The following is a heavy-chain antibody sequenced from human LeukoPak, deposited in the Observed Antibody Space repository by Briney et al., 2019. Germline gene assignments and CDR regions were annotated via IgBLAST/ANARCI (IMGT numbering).Heavy chain of an antibody. V-gene: IGHV3-30*02. D-gene: IGHD2-2*01. Sequence: GGSLKLSCAASGFTFSSYGMHWVRQAPGKGLEWVAFIWYDGSNKYYADSVKGRFTISRDNSKNTLYLQMNSLRAEDTAVYYCAKEAHIVVVPAALDIWGQGTMVTVSS. CDR2: IWYDGSNK. CDR1: GFTFSSYG. J-gene: IGHJ3*02. CDR3: AKEAHIVVVPAALDI.